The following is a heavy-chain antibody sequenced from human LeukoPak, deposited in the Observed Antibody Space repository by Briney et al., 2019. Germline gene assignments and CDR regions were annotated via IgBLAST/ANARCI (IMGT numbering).Heavy chain of an antibody. V-gene: IGHV4-39*01. CDR3: ARHTSREYYFDY. Sequence: SETLSLXCTVSGGSISSSSYYWGWNRQPPGKGLEWIGSIYYSGITYYNPSLKSRVTISVDTSKNQFSLKLSSVTAADTAVYYCARHTSREYYFDYWGQGTLVTVSS. CDR1: GGSISSSSYY. CDR2: IYYSGIT. J-gene: IGHJ4*02. D-gene: IGHD3-10*01.